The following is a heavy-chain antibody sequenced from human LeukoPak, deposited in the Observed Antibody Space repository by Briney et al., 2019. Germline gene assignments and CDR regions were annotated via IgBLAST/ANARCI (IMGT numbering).Heavy chain of an antibody. CDR1: GGSLSSYY. D-gene: IGHD6-13*01. Sequence: SETLSLTCTDSGGSLSSYYWSWIRQPPGEGLEWIGYIYYSGSTNYNPSLKSRVTISLDTSKNQFSLKLSSVTAADTAVYYCARQSRATGTLDSWGQGTLVTVPS. CDR2: IYYSGST. J-gene: IGHJ5*01. CDR3: ARQSRATGTLDS. V-gene: IGHV4-59*08.